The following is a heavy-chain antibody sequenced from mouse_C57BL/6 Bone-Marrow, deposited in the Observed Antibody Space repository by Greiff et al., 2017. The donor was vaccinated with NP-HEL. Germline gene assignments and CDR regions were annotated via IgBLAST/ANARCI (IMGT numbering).Heavy chain of an antibody. CDR1: GFTFSDYG. J-gene: IGHJ3*01. CDR2: ISSGSSTI. D-gene: IGHD5-5*01. Sequence: EVQLVESGGGLVKPGGSLKLSCAASGFTFSDYGMHWVRQAPEKGLEWVAYISSGSSTIYYADTVKGRFTISRDNAKNTLFLQMTSLRSEDTAMYYCASYPGFAYWGQGTLVTVSA. CDR3: ASYPGFAY. V-gene: IGHV5-17*01.